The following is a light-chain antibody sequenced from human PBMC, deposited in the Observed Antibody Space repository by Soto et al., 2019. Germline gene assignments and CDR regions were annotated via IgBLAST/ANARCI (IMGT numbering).Light chain of an antibody. CDR2: SAS. J-gene: IGKJ1*01. V-gene: IGKV3-20*01. Sequence: EIVLTQSPATLSESPGERATLSCRASQSISDTLAWYQQKPGQAPRLLIYSASSRATGIPDRFSGSGSGTDFTLTIDRLESEDFAVYFCQQYGDLPWTFGQGTKV. CDR3: QQYGDLPWT. CDR1: QSISDT.